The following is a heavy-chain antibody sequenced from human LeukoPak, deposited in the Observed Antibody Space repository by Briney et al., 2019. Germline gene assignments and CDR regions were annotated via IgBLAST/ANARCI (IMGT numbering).Heavy chain of an antibody. Sequence: PAGGLSLSCADSGGSISSDNRWSGVRQPPGKGLEGVWESHKSGSTNYNPSLKSRVTITRDKSKSQFSLKLGSVNAADTAVYYCARRDYYDSTGYYNNWGRGTLVTVSS. D-gene: IGHD3-22*01. CDR2: SHKSGST. CDR1: GGSISSDNR. V-gene: IGHV4-4*02. J-gene: IGHJ4*02. CDR3: ARRDYYDSTGYYNN.